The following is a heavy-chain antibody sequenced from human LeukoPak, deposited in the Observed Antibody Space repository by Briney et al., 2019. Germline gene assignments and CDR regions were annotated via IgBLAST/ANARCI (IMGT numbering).Heavy chain of an antibody. V-gene: IGHV3-30*01. J-gene: IGHJ4*02. CDR3: ARDTYYGDSDVDY. Sequence: DSVKGRFTISRDNSKNTLYLQMNSLRAEDTAVYYCARDTYYGDSDVDYWGQGILVTVSS. D-gene: IGHD4-17*01.